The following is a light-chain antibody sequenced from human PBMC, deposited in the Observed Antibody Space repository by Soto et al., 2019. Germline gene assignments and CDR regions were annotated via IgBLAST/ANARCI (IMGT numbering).Light chain of an antibody. J-gene: IGKJ1*01. CDR2: AAS. CDR3: QQYGNSPLT. CDR1: QSVSSNY. V-gene: IGKV3-20*01. Sequence: EIVLTQSPGTLSLSPGERATLSCRASQSVSSNYLAWCQQKPGQAPRLLIYAASSRATGIPDRFSGSGSATDFTLTISRMEPEDFAVYYCQQYGNSPLTFGQGTKVEI.